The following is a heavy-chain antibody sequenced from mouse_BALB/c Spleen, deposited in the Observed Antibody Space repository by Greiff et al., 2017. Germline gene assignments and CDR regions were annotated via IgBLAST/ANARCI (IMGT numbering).Heavy chain of an antibody. J-gene: IGHJ2*01. CDR1: GYTFSSYW. CDR2: ILPGSGST. D-gene: IGHD2-4*01. V-gene: IGHV1-9*01. CDR3: ARRGYDYDGGLDY. Sequence: QVQLQQSGAELMKPGASVKISCKATGYTFSSYWIEWVKQRPGHGLEWIGEILPGSGSTNYNEKFKGKATFTADTSSNTAYMQLSSLTSEDSAVYYCARRGYDYDGGLDYWGQGTTLTVSS.